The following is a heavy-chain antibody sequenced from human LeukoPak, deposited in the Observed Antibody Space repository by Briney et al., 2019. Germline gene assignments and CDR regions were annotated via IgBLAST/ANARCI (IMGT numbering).Heavy chain of an antibody. CDR1: GFTFSGHW. Sequence: GGSLRLSCAASGFTFSGHWMHWVRQVPGKGLVWVSRSKSDGSSTSYADSVKGRFTISRNNAKNTLYLQMNSLRVEDTAVYYCARSDWFDPWGQGTLVIVSS. CDR2: SKSDGSST. V-gene: IGHV3-74*01. CDR3: ARSDWFDP. J-gene: IGHJ5*02.